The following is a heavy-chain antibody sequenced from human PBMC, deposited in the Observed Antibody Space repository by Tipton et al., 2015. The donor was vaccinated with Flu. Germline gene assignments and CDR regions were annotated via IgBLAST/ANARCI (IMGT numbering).Heavy chain of an antibody. V-gene: IGHV3-53*01. CDR1: GFTVTSSY. CDR2: IYGGGTT. CDR3: AREIPGGATNLDY. Sequence: SLRLSCAASGFTVTSSYMSWVRQAPGKGLEWVSVIYGGGTTDYADSVKGRFTISRDKSKNALYLQMSSLRAEDTAVYYCAREIPGGATNLDYWGQGTLVTVSS. D-gene: IGHD2-21*01. J-gene: IGHJ4*02.